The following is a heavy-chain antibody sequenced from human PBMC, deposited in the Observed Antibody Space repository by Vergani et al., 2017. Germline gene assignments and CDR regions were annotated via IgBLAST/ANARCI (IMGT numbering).Heavy chain of an antibody. J-gene: IGHJ4*02. V-gene: IGHV3-9*01. Sequence: VQLVESGGGLVQPGRSLRLSCAASGFTFDDYAMHWVRQAPGKGLEWVSGINWNSDSIAYADSVKGRFTISRDNAKNSLYLQMNSLRAEDTALYYCVKDNTDGGSFGHFDNWGQGTLVTVSS. CDR1: GFTFDDYA. CDR2: INWNSDSI. CDR3: VKDNTDGGSFGHFDN. D-gene: IGHD1-26*01.